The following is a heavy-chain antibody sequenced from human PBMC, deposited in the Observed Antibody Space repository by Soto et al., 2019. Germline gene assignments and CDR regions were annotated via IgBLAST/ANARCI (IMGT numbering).Heavy chain of an antibody. CDR1: GGPISSYY. D-gene: IGHD6-13*01. J-gene: IGHJ4*02. V-gene: IGHV4-59*08. Sequence: ASETLSPTCTVSGGPISSYYWSWIRQPPGKGLEWIGYIYYSGSTNYNPSLKSRVTISVDTSKNQFSLKLSSVTAADTAVYYCARTPQIAAFDYWGQGTLVTVSS. CDR2: IYYSGST. CDR3: ARTPQIAAFDY.